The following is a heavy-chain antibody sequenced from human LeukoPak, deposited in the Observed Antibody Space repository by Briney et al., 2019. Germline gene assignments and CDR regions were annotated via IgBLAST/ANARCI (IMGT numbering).Heavy chain of an antibody. J-gene: IGHJ4*02. CDR3: ARDRADGYNYGDYFDN. CDR1: GFTFSNSW. CDR2: IYGSSRT. V-gene: IGHV3-66*01. D-gene: IGHD5-18*01. Sequence: GGSLRLSCAASGFTFSNSWMSWVRQAAGKGLEWVSVIYGSSRTYYADSVKGRFTISRDNSKNTVYLQMDSLRAEDTAVYYCARDRADGYNYGDYFDNWGQGTLVTVSS.